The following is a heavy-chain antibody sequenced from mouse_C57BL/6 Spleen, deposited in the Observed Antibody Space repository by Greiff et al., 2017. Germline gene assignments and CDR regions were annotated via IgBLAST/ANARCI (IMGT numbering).Heavy chain of an antibody. D-gene: IGHD1-1*01. CDR3: ARAAYGSSYLYYFDY. Sequence: EVKLMESGPELVKPGASVKISCKASGYSFTDYNMNWVKQSNGKSLEWIGVINPNYGTTSYNQKFKGKATLTVDQSSSTAYMQLNSLTSEDSAVYYCARAAYGSSYLYYFDYWGQGTTLTVSS. J-gene: IGHJ2*01. V-gene: IGHV1-39*01. CDR1: GYSFTDYN. CDR2: INPNYGTT.